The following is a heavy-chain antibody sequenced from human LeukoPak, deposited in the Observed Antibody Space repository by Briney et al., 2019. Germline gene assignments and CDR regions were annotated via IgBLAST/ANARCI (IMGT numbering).Heavy chain of an antibody. V-gene: IGHV4-34*01. Sequence: SETLSLTCAVYGGSFSGYYWSWIRQPPGKGLEWIGEINHSGSTNYNPSLKSRVTISVDTSKNQFSLKLSSVTAADTAVYYCARLTTERYYYYAMDVWGQGTTVTVSS. D-gene: IGHD4/OR15-4a*01. CDR2: INHSGST. J-gene: IGHJ6*02. CDR1: GGSFSGYY. CDR3: ARLTTERYYYYAMDV.